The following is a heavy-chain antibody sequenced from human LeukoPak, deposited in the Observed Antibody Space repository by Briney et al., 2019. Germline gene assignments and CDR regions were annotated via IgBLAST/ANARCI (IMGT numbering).Heavy chain of an antibody. D-gene: IGHD3-10*01. CDR3: VRYFYGSGSYDY. J-gene: IGHJ4*02. CDR2: ISNDGSDT. Sequence: GGSLRLSCAASGFTFTNYWMNWIRQVPGKGLEWVSHISNDGSDTDYADSVKGRFTISRDNAKNTLYLQMRSLRAEGTAVYYCVRYFYGSGSYDYWGQGTLLTVSS. CDR1: GFTFTNYW. V-gene: IGHV3-74*01.